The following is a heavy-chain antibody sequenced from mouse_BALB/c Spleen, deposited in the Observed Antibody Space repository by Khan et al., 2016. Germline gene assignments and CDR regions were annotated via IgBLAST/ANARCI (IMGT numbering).Heavy chain of an antibody. CDR3: ARAWYSMDY. J-gene: IGHJ4*01. Sequence: QVQLQQSGAELMKPGASVKISCKATGYTFSNYWIEWVKQRPGHGLEWIGDILPGSGYSNSNENFKGKATLTADASSNTAYMQLISLTSEDSAVYFCARAWYSMDYWGQGTSVTVSS. V-gene: IGHV1-9*01. CDR2: ILPGSGYS. CDR1: GYTFSNYW.